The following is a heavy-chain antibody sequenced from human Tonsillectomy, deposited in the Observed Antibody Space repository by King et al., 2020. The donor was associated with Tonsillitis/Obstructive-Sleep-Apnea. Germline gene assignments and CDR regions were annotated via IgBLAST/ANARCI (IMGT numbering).Heavy chain of an antibody. CDR2: ISDDGNNK. J-gene: IGHJ4*02. CDR3: AKEAGYCSGGSCYFDY. Sequence: VQLVESGGGGVACGRPLRLACAASGFTFSNFGIHCARRATGEGLEGVTAISDDGNNKYCADSVKGRFTISRDNAKDTLYLQMNSLRPEDTAVYHCAKEAGYCSGGSCYFDYWGQGILVTVSS. CDR1: GFTFSNFG. V-gene: IGHV3-30*18. D-gene: IGHD2-15*01.